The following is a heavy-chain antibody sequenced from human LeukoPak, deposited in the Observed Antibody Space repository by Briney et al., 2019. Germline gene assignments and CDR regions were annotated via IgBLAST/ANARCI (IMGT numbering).Heavy chain of an antibody. CDR2: IYYSGNT. J-gene: IGHJ4*02. V-gene: IGHV4-31*03. Sequence: SETLSLTCTVSGGSISSGGFYWSWIRQHPGKGLEWIGYIYYSGNTYYNPSLKSRVNISVDTSKNQFSLKLSSVTAADTAVYYCASVYDSSGYYPFWGQGTLVTVSS. CDR1: GGSISSGGFY. D-gene: IGHD3-22*01. CDR3: ASVYDSSGYYPF.